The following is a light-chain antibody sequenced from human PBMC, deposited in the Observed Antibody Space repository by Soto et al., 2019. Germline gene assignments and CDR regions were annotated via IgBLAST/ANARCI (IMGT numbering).Light chain of an antibody. J-gene: IGKJ2*01. V-gene: IGKV4-1*01. CDR2: WAS. Sequence: DIVMTQSPDSLAVSLGERATISCKSSQSVRYASNNKNHLAWYQQKPGQPPKLLIYWASTRYSAVPDRFSGSGSGADFTLPSSSLQAEDGALYYCEESYITPSTVGQGTEVEV. CDR1: QSVRYASNNKNH. CDR3: EESYITPST.